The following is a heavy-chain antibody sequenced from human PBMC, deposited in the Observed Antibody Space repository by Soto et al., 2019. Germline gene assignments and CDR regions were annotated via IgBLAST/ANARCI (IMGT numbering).Heavy chain of an antibody. CDR3: AKDLRGYSGYDAFDI. CDR1: GFTFDDYA. J-gene: IGHJ3*02. Sequence: GGSLRLSCAASGFTFDDYAMHWVRQAPGKGLEWVSGISWNSGSIGYADSVKGRFTISRDNAKNSLYLQMNSLRAEDTALYYCAKDLRGYSGYDAFDIWGQGTMVTVS. V-gene: IGHV3-9*01. CDR2: ISWNSGSI. D-gene: IGHD5-12*01.